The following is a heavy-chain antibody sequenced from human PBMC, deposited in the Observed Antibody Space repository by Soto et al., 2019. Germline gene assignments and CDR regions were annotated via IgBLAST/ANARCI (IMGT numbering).Heavy chain of an antibody. D-gene: IGHD5-12*01. CDR3: ARSLFMVAPDNEPFDY. Sequence: VQLLESGGSTVQPGGSLTLSCAASGFPFSSYAMSWVRQTPEKGLEWVAGISGGGNDRYYADFVQGRFTFSRDNSRNILYLQMNSLRAEDTAMYYGARSLFMVAPDNEPFDYWGQGTLVTVSS. CDR1: GFPFSSYA. V-gene: IGHV3-23*01. J-gene: IGHJ4*02. CDR2: ISGGGNDR.